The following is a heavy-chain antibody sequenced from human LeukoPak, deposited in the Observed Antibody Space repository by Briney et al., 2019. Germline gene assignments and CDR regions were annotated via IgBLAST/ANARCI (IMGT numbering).Heavy chain of an antibody. J-gene: IGHJ6*02. CDR3: VRDMDV. V-gene: IGHV3-7*05. CDR1: GFTFSSYW. CDR2: INQDGHEK. Sequence: GGSLRLSCVTSGFTFSSYWMTCVRQAPGKGLEWVANINQDGHEKNYVDSVKGRFTISRDNPKNSLYLQMNSLRAEDTAVYFCVRDMDVWAQGTTVTVSS.